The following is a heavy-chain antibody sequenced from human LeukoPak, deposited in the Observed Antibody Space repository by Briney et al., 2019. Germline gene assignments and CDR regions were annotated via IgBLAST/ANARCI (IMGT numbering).Heavy chain of an antibody. D-gene: IGHD3-3*01. Sequence: ASVKVSCKASGGTFSSYAISWVRQAPGQGLEWMGGIIPIFGTANYAQKFQGRVTITADESTSTAYMELSSLRSEDTAVYYCASCFGSGYNGFAPWGQEPRVTVSS. J-gene: IGHJ5*02. CDR1: GGTFSSYA. CDR2: IIPIFGTA. CDR3: ASCFGSGYNGFAP. V-gene: IGHV1-69*13.